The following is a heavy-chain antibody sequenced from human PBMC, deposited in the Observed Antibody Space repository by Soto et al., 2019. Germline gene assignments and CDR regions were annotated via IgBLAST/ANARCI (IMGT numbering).Heavy chain of an antibody. CDR1: GFSLSTSGMC. D-gene: IGHD6-6*01. J-gene: IGHJ6*02. CDR2: IDWDDDK. Sequence: SGPTLVNHKQTLTLTCTFSGFSLSTSGMCVSWIRQPPGKALEWLARIDWDDDKYYSTSLKTRLTISKDTSKNQVVLTMTNMDPVDTATYYCARMPVEYDYYYGMDVWGQGTTVTVSS. V-gene: IGHV2-70*11. CDR3: ARMPVEYDYYYGMDV.